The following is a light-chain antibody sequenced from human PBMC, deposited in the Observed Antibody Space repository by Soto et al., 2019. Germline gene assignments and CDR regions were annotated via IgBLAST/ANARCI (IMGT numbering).Light chain of an antibody. J-gene: IGKJ2*01. CDR3: MQGAHWPYT. CDR1: QSLVHSDGNTY. V-gene: IGKV2-30*02. CDR2: KVS. Sequence: DVVMTQSPLSLPVTLGQPAAVSCRSSQSLVHSDGNTYLTWFHQRPGQSPRRLIYKVSNRDSGVPGRFSGSGSGTDFTLRVSRVEAEDVGVYYCMQGAHWPYTFGQGTKLEIK.